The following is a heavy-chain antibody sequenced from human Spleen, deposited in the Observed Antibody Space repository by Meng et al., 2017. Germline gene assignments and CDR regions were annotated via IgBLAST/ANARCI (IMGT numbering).Heavy chain of an antibody. CDR1: GYTFTSYD. D-gene: IGHD2-15*01. Sequence: GRVGQVGGEVKKPGASVKVSCKASGYTFTSYDINWVRQATGQGLEWMGWMNPNSGSTGYAQKFQGRVTMTRDTSISTAYMELSRLRSDDTAVYYCARSMVAAINWFDPWGQGTLVTVSS. V-gene: IGHV1-8*01. J-gene: IGHJ5*02. CDR2: MNPNSGST. CDR3: ARSMVAAINWFDP.